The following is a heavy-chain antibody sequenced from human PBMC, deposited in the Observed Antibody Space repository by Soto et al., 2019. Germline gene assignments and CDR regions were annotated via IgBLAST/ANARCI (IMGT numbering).Heavy chain of an antibody. J-gene: IGHJ6*02. V-gene: IGHV3-11*06. CDR2: ISSSSSYT. CDR1: GFTFSDYY. Sequence: PWGSLRLSCAASGFTFSDYYMSWIRQAPGKGLEWVSYISSSSSYTNYADSVKGRFTISRDNAKNSLYLQMNSLRSEDTAVYYCARDLLEAYGMDVWGQGTTVTVSS. CDR3: ARDLLEAYGMDV.